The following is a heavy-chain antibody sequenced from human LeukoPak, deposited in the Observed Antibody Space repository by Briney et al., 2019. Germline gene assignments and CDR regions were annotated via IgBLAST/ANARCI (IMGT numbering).Heavy chain of an antibody. V-gene: IGHV3-23*05. J-gene: IGHJ4*01. Sequence: GGSLRLSCATSGFTFSTYAMTWVRQAPGKGLEWVSAIDIYSTKTNYADSVKGRFTISRDNSKNTLYLQMNSLRGEDTAIYYCARDWKADFWGHGTLVTVSS. CDR2: IDIYSTKT. D-gene: IGHD1-1*01. CDR3: ARDWKADF. CDR1: GFTFSTYA.